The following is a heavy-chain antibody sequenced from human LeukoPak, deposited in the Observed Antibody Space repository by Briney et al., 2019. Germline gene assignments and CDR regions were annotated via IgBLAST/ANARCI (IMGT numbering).Heavy chain of an antibody. CDR3: ARVAKYYYDSSGYYFYYYYGMDV. Sequence: PSESLSLTCTVSGGSISSYYWSWIRQPPGKGLEWIGYIYYSGSTNYNPSLKSRVTISVDTSKNQFSLKLSSVTAADTAVYYCARVAKYYYDSSGYYFYYYYGMDVWGQGTTVTVSS. CDR2: IYYSGST. D-gene: IGHD3-22*01. CDR1: GGSISSYY. V-gene: IGHV4-59*01. J-gene: IGHJ6*02.